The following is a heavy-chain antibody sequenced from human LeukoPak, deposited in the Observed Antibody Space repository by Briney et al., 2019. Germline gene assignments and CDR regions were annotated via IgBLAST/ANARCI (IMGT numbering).Heavy chain of an antibody. CDR1: GFTFNKSW. D-gene: IGHD2-2*01. CDR2: IKSNAEGGTT. J-gene: IGHJ3*02. CDR3: TTHTHAAHIVVVPAAIGENI. Sequence: KPGESLRLSCAASGFTFNKSWMSWVRQAPGKGLEWVGRIKSNAEGGTTDYAAPVKGRFSISRDDSKNTLYLQMNSLKTEDTAVYYCTTHTHAAHIVVVPAAIGENIWGQGTMVTVSS. V-gene: IGHV3-15*01.